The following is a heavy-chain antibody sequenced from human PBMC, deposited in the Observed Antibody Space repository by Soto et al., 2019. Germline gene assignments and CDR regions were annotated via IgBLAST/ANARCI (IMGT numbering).Heavy chain of an antibody. CDR3: ARGFYGGSDAFDI. D-gene: IGHD2-15*01. CDR1: GFRFWSYI. Sequence: GGSLRLSCAASGFRFWSYIMDVVRQAPGKGLEWVSSISSSSSYIYYADSVKGRFTISRDNAKNSLYLQMNSLRAEDTAVYYCARGFYGGSDAFDIWGQGTMVTVSS. V-gene: IGHV3-21*01. J-gene: IGHJ3*02. CDR2: ISSSSSYI.